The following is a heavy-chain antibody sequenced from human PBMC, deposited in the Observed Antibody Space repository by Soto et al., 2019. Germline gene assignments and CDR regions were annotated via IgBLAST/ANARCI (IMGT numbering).Heavy chain of an antibody. CDR2: ISYDGSNK. CDR1: GFTFSSYG. Sequence: LRLSCAASGFTFSSYGMHWVRQAPGKGLEWVAVISYDGSNKYYADSVKGRFTISRDNSKNTLYLQMNSLRAEDTAVYYCAKDFRITGTPGYWGQGTLVTVSS. V-gene: IGHV3-30*18. J-gene: IGHJ4*02. CDR3: AKDFRITGTPGY. D-gene: IGHD1-20*01.